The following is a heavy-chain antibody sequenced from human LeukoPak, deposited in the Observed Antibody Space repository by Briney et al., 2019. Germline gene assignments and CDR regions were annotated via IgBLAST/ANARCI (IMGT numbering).Heavy chain of an antibody. CDR2: LSYDGSSK. V-gene: IGHV3-30*04. Sequence: PGGSLRLSCAASGFTFSTFAMHWVRQAPGKGLEWVATLSYDGSSKYYTDSVKGRFTISRDNSKKTLYLQMNSLRTEDTAVYYCARSAAAGRIVATFGYWGQGTLVTVSS. D-gene: IGHD5-12*01. J-gene: IGHJ4*02. CDR3: ARSAAAGRIVATFGY. CDR1: GFTFSTFA.